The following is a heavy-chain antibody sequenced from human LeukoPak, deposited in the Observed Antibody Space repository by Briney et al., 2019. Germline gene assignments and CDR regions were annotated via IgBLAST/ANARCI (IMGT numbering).Heavy chain of an antibody. Sequence: GESLKISCKGSGYSFTSYWISWVRPMPGKGLEWMGRIDPSDSYTNYSPSFQGHVTISADKSISTAYLQWSSLKASDTAMYYCARTPGRYCSGGSCPPPIDYWGQGTLVTVSS. V-gene: IGHV5-10-1*01. CDR3: ARTPGRYCSGGSCPPPIDY. CDR2: IDPSDSYT. J-gene: IGHJ4*02. D-gene: IGHD2-15*01. CDR1: GYSFTSYW.